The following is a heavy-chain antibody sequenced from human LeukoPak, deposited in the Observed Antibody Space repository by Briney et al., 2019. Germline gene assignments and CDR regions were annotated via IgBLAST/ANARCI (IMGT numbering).Heavy chain of an antibody. V-gene: IGHV3-23*01. CDR1: GFTFSSYG. Sequence: GSLRLSCAASGFTFSSYGMHWVRQAPGKGLEWVSIVSGSGDVIHYADSVKGRFTISRDNSKSTLYLQMNSLGADDTAVYFCAARPPPVGGPFDYWGQGTLVTVSS. CDR3: AARPPPVGGPFDY. D-gene: IGHD6-19*01. CDR2: VSGSGDVI. J-gene: IGHJ4*02.